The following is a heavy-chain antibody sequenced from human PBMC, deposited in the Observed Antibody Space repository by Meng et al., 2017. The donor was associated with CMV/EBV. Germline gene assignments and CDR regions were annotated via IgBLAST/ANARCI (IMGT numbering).Heavy chain of an antibody. V-gene: IGHV3-21*01. CDR2: ISSSSSYI. Sequence: GESLKISCAASGFTFSSYSMYWVRQAPGKGLEWVSSISSSSSYIYYADSVKGRFTISRDNAKNSLYLQMNSLRAEDTAVYYCARGGSGYGSDYWGQGTLVTVSS. CDR1: GFTFSSYS. CDR3: ARGGSGYGSDY. D-gene: IGHD5-12*01. J-gene: IGHJ4*02.